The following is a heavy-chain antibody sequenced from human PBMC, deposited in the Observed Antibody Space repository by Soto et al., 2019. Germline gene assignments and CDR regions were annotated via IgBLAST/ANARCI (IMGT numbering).Heavy chain of an antibody. D-gene: IGHD3-10*01. CDR3: ARSVHGSGRIGILGMDV. V-gene: IGHV4-31*03. CDR1: GGSISSGGYY. J-gene: IGHJ6*02. CDR2: IYYSGST. Sequence: SETLSLTCTVSGGSISSGGYYWSWIRQHPGKGLEWIGYIYYSGSTYYNPSLKSRVTISVDTSKNQFSLKLCSVTAADTAVYYCARSVHGSGRIGILGMDVWGQGTTVTVSS.